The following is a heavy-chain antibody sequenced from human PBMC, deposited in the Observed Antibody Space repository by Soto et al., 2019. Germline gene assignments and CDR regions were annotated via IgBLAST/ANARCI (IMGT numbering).Heavy chain of an antibody. V-gene: IGHV1-18*01. CDR3: ASGSGSYYQLDY. Sequence: SVKVSFKASCYTFTSYGISWVRQAPGQGLEWMGWISAYNGNTNYAQKLQGRVTMTTDTSTSTAYMELRSLRSDDTAVYYCASGSGSYYQLDYWGQGTLVTVSS. CDR1: CYTFTSYG. CDR2: ISAYNGNT. D-gene: IGHD3-10*01. J-gene: IGHJ4*02.